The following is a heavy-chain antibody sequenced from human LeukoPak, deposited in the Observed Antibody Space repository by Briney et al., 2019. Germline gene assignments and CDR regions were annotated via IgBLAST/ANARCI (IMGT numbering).Heavy chain of an antibody. D-gene: IGHD2/OR15-2a*01. Sequence: GSLRLSCAASGFTFSKSWMSWVRQTPEKGLEWVANIKEDGSAKYYVDSVKGRFTVSRDNAKNTLYLQMNSLRAEDTAVYYCARPFDHNSIDIWGQGTLVTVSS. CDR3: ARPFDHNSIDI. J-gene: IGHJ4*02. CDR1: GFTFSKSW. CDR2: IKEDGSAK. V-gene: IGHV3-7*01.